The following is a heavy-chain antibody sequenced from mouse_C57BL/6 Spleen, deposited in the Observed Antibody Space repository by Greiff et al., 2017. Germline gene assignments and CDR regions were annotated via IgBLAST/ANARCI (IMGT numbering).Heavy chain of an antibody. D-gene: IGHD1-1*01. CDR3: ASPTVPHWYFDV. CDR2: IYPGDGAT. V-gene: IGHV1-80*01. Sequence: QVQLQQSGAELVKPGASVKISCKASGYAFSSYWMNWVKQRPGKGLAWIGQIYPGDGATNYNGKFKGKATLTADKSSRPAYMLLSSLTSEVSAVYVGASPTVPHWYFDVWGTGTTVTVSS. J-gene: IGHJ1*03. CDR1: GYAFSSYW.